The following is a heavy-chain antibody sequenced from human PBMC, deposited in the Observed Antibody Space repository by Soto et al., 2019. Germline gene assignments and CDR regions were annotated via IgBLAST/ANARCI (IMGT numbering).Heavy chain of an antibody. J-gene: IGHJ6*03. CDR1: GDSFNDYY. CDR2: INPNGGVT. CDR3: ARESGGATANLDYYYFYMDV. Sequence: QVQLVQSGAEVRKPGASVTVSCRSSGDSFNDYYIHWVRQAPGQGFEWMGWINPNGGVTKYAQKFQGWVSMTRDTSIRTVYMQLSRLRSDDTAVYYCARESGGATANLDYYYFYMDVWGTGTTVTVS. V-gene: IGHV1-2*04. D-gene: IGHD5-12*01.